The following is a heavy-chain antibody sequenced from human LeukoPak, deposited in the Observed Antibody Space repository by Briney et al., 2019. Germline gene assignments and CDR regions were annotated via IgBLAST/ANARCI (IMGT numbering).Heavy chain of an antibody. Sequence: SETLSLTCTVSGGSISSYYWSWIRQPPGKGLEWIGYIYYSGSTNYNPSLKSRVTISVDTSKNQFSLKLSSVTAADTAVYYCAANYYDSSGYVDYWGQGTLVTVSS. CDR2: IYYSGST. CDR1: GGSISSYY. J-gene: IGHJ4*02. V-gene: IGHV4-59*12. CDR3: AANYYDSSGYVDY. D-gene: IGHD3-22*01.